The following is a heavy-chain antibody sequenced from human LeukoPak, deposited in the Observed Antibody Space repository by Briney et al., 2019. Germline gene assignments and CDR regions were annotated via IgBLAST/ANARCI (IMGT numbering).Heavy chain of an antibody. CDR1: GFTFSDYY. CDR3: ATTPYYYYYGMDV. V-gene: IGHV3-11*06. Sequence: GGSLRLSCAASGFTFSDYYMSRIRQAPGKGLEWVSYISSSSSYTNYADSVKGRFTISRDNAKNSLYLQMNRLRAEDTAVYYCATTPYYYYYGMDVWGQGTTVTVSS. CDR2: ISSSSSYT. J-gene: IGHJ6*02.